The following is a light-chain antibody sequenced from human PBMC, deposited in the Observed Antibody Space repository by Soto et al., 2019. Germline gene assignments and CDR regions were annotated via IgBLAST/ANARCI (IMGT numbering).Light chain of an antibody. J-gene: IGLJ2*01. Sequence: QSALTQPASVSGSPGQSITISCTGTSSDVGDYDYVSWYQQYADKAPKMMIYEVSNRPSGVSNRFSGSKSGNTASLTISGLQAEDEADYYCSSYRSSNTLLFGGGTQLTVL. CDR2: EVS. CDR3: SSYRSSNTLL. V-gene: IGLV2-14*01. CDR1: SSDVGDYDY.